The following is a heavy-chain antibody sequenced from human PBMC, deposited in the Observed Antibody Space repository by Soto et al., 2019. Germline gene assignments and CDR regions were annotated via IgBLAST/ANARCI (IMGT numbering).Heavy chain of an antibody. CDR1: GGSISSGDYY. D-gene: IGHD6-13*01. J-gene: IGHJ4*02. CDR3: ARESPGAGHFDY. V-gene: IGHV4-61*08. Sequence: SETLSLTCTVSGGSISSGDYYWSWIRQPPGKGLEWMGYIYYSGGTNYNPSLQSRVTMSVDTSKNQFSLKLSSVTAADTAVYYCARESPGAGHFDYWGQGTLVTVSS. CDR2: IYYSGGT.